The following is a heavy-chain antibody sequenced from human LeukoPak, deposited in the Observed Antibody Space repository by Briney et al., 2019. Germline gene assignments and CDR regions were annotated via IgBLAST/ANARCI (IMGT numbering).Heavy chain of an antibody. J-gene: IGHJ3*02. Sequence: PGGSLRLSCAASGFTVSSNYMSWVRQAPGKGLEWVSIIYSGGSTYYADSVKGRFTISRHNSKNTLYLQMNSLRDEDTAIYYCAKLAVAATTHDAFDIWGRGTMVTVSS. CDR1: GFTVSSNY. D-gene: IGHD6-19*01. CDR3: AKLAVAATTHDAFDI. CDR2: IYSGGST. V-gene: IGHV3-53*01.